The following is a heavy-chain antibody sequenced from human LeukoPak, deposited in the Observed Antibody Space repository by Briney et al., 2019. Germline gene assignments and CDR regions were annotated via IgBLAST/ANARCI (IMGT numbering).Heavy chain of an antibody. CDR3: ARTGGDCSSGLCYYAVDV. CDR2: IYYSGST. D-gene: IGHD2-21*02. J-gene: IGHJ6*02. V-gene: IGHV4-59*01. Sequence: PSETLFLTCTVSGGSISSYYWSWIRQPPGKGLEWIGYIYYSGSTDYNPSLRSRVTLSIDMSKNQFSLRLSSVTAADTAVYYCARTGGDCSSGLCYYAVDVWGQGTTVTVS. CDR1: GGSISSYY.